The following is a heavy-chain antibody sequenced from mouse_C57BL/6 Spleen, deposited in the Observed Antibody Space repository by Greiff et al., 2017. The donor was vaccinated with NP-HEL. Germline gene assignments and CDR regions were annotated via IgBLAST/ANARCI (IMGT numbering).Heavy chain of an antibody. D-gene: IGHD1-1*01. CDR3: ARWGYGSSYDAY. CDR2: IHPNSGST. V-gene: IGHV1-64*01. Sequence: VQLVESGAELVKPGASVKLSCKASGYTFTSYWMHWVKQRPGQGLEWIGMIHPNSGSTNYNEKFKSKATLTVDKSSSTAYMQLSSLTSEDSAVYYCARWGYGSSYDAYWGQGTLVTVSA. CDR1: GYTFTSYW. J-gene: IGHJ3*01.